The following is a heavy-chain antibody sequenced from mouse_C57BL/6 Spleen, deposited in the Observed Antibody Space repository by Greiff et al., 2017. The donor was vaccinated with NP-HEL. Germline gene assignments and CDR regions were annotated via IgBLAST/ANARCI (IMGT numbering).Heavy chain of an antibody. CDR3: TTGYYGSSYVDY. Sequence: EVQLQQSGAELVRPGASVKLSCTASGFNIKDYYMHWVKQRPEQGLEWIGRIDPEDGDTEYAPKFQGKATMTADTSSNTAYLQLSSLTSEDTAVYYCTTGYYGSSYVDYWGQGTTLTVSS. D-gene: IGHD1-1*01. CDR1: GFNIKDYY. CDR2: IDPEDGDT. V-gene: IGHV14-1*01. J-gene: IGHJ2*01.